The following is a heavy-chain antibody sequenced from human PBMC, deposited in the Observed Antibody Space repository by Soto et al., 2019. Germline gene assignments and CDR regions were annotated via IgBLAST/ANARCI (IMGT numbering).Heavy chain of an antibody. CDR2: ISHSGAT. CDR3: ARQKNSWFYGMDV. D-gene: IGHD3-10*01. V-gene: IGHV4-34*02. CDR1: GGSPSAYY. Sequence: QVKIEQWGEGLLKPSETLSLTCAVYGGSPSAYYGSWFRQPPGKGLEWIGQISHSGATDYNPSHKSRVSISGDTSKNQFSLILTSVTAADTAVYYCARQKNSWFYGMDVWGQGTTVTVSS. J-gene: IGHJ6*02.